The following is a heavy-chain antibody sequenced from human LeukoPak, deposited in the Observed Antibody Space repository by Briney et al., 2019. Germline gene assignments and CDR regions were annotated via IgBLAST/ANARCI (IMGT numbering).Heavy chain of an antibody. Sequence: SETLSLTCTASGGSISSYYWSWIRQPPGKGLEWIGYIYYSGSTYYNPSLKSRVTISVDTSKNQFSLKLSSVTAADTAVYYCARDDSSGYRYGAFDIWGQGTMVTVSS. CDR2: IYYSGST. J-gene: IGHJ3*02. CDR1: GGSISSYY. D-gene: IGHD3-22*01. V-gene: IGHV4-59*12. CDR3: ARDDSSGYRYGAFDI.